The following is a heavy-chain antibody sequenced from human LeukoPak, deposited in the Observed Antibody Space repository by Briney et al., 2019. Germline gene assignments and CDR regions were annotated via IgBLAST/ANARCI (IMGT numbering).Heavy chain of an antibody. J-gene: IGHJ4*02. CDR3: ATGGTRAATGRTGF. CDR2: TSYDGNEK. Sequence: GGSLRLSCAASGFTFSSFGMHWVRQAPGKGLEWVTVTSYDGNEKYYADSVKGRFTISRDNSKNTVYLQMNSLRAEDTAVYYCATGGTRAATGRTGFWGQGTLVTVSS. CDR1: GFTFSSFG. D-gene: IGHD6-25*01. V-gene: IGHV3-30*03.